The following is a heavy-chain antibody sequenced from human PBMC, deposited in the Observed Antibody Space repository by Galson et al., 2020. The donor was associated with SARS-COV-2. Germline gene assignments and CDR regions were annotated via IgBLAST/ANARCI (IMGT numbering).Heavy chain of an antibody. CDR1: GGSISSGGYY. V-gene: IGHV4-31*03. CDR2: IYNSGST. CDR3: ARGERYSGSSFNWFDP. J-gene: IGHJ5*02. D-gene: IGHD1-26*01. Sequence: ETSETLSLTCIVSGGSISSGGYYWTWIRQHPGKGLEWIGYIYNSGSTYYNPSLKSRVSTSVDMSKNQFSLKLSSVTAADTAVYYCARGERYSGSSFNWFDPWGQGTLVTVSS.